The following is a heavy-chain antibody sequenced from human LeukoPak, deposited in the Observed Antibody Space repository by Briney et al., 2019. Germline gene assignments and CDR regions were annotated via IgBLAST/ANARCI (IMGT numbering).Heavy chain of an antibody. CDR2: IKSKTDGGTT. D-gene: IGHD5-12*01. J-gene: IGHJ4*02. CDR1: GFAFSNAW. Sequence: GGSLRLSCAASGFAFSNAWMSWVRQAPGKGLEWVGRIKSKTDGGTTDYAAPVKSRFTISRDDSKNTLYLQMNSLKTEDTAVYYCTTGGYGGQFDYWGQGTLVTASS. CDR3: TTGGYGGQFDY. V-gene: IGHV3-15*01.